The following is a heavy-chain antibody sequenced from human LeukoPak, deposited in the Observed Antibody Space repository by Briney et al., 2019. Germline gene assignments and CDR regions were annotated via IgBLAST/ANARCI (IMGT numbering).Heavy chain of an antibody. CDR3: ARGSTPYDSSGYYGY. CDR1: GFTFSSYA. V-gene: IGHV3-30*04. J-gene: IGHJ4*02. CDR2: ISYDGSNK. D-gene: IGHD3-22*01. Sequence: GRSLRLSCAASGFTFSSYAMHWVRQAPGKGLEWVAVISYDGSNKYYADSVKGRFTISRDNSKNTLYLQMNSLRAEDTAVYYCARGSTPYDSSGYYGYWGQGTLVTVSS.